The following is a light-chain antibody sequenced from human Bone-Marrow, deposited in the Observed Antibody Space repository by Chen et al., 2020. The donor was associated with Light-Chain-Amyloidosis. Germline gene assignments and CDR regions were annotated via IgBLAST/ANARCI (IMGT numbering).Light chain of an antibody. CDR3: QQYGTSPLT. Sequence: IVLTQSPGTVSLSPGEGANRSCRASQTISSSYLTWYQHKFGQAPRLLIYGSSSRATGIPDRFAGSGSGADFTLTINRLEPEDFARYYCQQYGTSPLTFGGGTKVEIK. J-gene: IGKJ4*01. V-gene: IGKV3-20*01. CDR1: QTISSSY. CDR2: GSS.